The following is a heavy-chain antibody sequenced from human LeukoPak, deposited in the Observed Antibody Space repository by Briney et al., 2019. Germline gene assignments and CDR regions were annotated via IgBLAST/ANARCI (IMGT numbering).Heavy chain of an antibody. J-gene: IGHJ5*02. D-gene: IGHD2-15*01. V-gene: IGHV4-39*02. CDR3: AGEPGYCIGGSGYGGWFDP. CDR2: IFYSVST. Sequence: SETLSLTCTVSGGSISSSGFHWGCIRQPPGKGLEWIGSIFYSVSTYYNPSLKSRVTISLDTSKNQFSLKLSSVTAADTAVYYCAGEPGYCIGGSGYGGWFDPWGQGTLVTVSS. CDR1: GGSISSSGFH.